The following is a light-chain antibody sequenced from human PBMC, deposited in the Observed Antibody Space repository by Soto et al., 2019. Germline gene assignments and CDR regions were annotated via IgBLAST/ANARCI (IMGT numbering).Light chain of an antibody. CDR2: DVS. CDR3: SSYTSSSTRV. Sequence: SLLTPPSSVSGSPGKSNTISCTGTSSDVGGYNYVSWYQQHPGKAPNLMIYDVSNRPSGVSNRFSGSKSGNTASLSISGLQAEDEADYYCSSYTSSSTRVFGTGTKVTVL. J-gene: IGLJ1*01. CDR1: SSDVGGYNY. V-gene: IGLV2-14*01.